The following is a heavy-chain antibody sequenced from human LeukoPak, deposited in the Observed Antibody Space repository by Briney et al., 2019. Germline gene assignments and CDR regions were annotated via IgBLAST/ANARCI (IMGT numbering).Heavy chain of an antibody. J-gene: IGHJ4*02. Sequence: GESLKISCKASGYSFSSYWIAWVRQMPGKGLEWMGIIAPGDSETRYSPSLQGQVTISADKSITTAYLQWSGLKASDTAMYYCARLRGSSAWPFDYWGQGTLVTVSS. CDR1: GYSFSSYW. V-gene: IGHV5-51*01. CDR2: IAPGDSET. CDR3: ARLRGSSAWPFDY. D-gene: IGHD6-19*01.